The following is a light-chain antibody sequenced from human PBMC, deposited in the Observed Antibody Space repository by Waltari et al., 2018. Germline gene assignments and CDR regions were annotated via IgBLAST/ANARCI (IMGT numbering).Light chain of an antibody. CDR3: QSYDSSLSGRV. Sequence: QSVLTQPPSVSGAPGQRVTISCTGSSSNIGAGYDVHWYQQLPGTAPKPLIRVNGNRPSGVPDRFSGSRSGTSASLAITGLRPEDEADYYCQSYDSSLSGRVFGGGTKVTVL. CDR1: SSNIGAGYD. J-gene: IGLJ2*01. V-gene: IGLV1-40*01. CDR2: VNG.